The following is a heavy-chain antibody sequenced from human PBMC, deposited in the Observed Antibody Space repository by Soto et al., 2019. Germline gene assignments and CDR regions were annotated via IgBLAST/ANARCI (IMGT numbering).Heavy chain of an antibody. J-gene: IGHJ4*02. CDR2: ISYSGKI. D-gene: IGHD3-10*01. CDR1: GGAFSSTNYY. Sequence: SETLSLTCTVSGGAFSSTNYYWGWIRQPPGKGLEWIGSISYSGKIYYNPSLKSRVTISVDTSKNQFSLRLSSVTAADTAVYYCANKWFGEPYKFDYWGQGALVTVSS. CDR3: ANKWFGEPYKFDY. V-gene: IGHV4-39*01.